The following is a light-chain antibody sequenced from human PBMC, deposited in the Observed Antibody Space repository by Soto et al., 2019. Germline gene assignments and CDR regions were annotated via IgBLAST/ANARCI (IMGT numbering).Light chain of an antibody. CDR1: QFVSNY. Sequence: DIHITQSPSSLSASVGDRVTITCRASQFVSNYLNWYQQKPGKAPNLLIYAASSLQSGVPSRFSGSGSGTDFTLTISSLQPEDFATYYCQQSYSAWTFGQGTKVDIK. J-gene: IGKJ1*01. CDR2: AAS. CDR3: QQSYSAWT. V-gene: IGKV1-39*01.